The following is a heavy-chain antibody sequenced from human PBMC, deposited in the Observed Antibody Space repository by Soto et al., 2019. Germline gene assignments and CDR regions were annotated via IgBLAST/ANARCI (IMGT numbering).Heavy chain of an antibody. CDR3: ARGDYYDSSGPFSDAFDI. V-gene: IGHV3-7*04. CDR1: GFTFSSYA. CDR2: IKEDGSQK. J-gene: IGHJ3*02. Sequence: GSLRLSCAASGFTFSSYAMHWVRQAPGKGLEWVANIKEDGSQKWYVDSVKGRFTISRDNAKNSLYLQINSLRAEDTAVYYCARGDYYDSSGPFSDAFDIWGQGTMVTVSS. D-gene: IGHD3-22*01.